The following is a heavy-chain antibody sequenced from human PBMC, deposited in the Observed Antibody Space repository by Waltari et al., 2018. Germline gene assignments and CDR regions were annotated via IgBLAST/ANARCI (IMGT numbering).Heavy chain of an antibody. Sequence: QVQLVQSGAGVKQPGPSVKVSCQVSGYTLTEAPMHWVRQAPGKGLEWMGGYVPEDGETIYAQSFQGRVAMTEDSSTDTAYMELTSLTSEDTAVYYCATDHYRQSGYDSWGQGTLVTVSS. V-gene: IGHV1-24*01. CDR3: ATDHYRQSGYDS. CDR1: GYTLTEAP. D-gene: IGHD5-12*01. CDR2: YVPEDGET. J-gene: IGHJ5*02.